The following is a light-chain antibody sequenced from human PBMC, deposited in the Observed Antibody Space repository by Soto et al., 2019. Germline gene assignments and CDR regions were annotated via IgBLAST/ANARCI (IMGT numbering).Light chain of an antibody. V-gene: IGKV1-5*01. Sequence: DIQMTQSPSTLSGSVGDRVAITCRASQSISSWLAWYQQKPGKAPKLLIYDAFSLESGVPSRFSGSGSGTEFTLTISSLQPDDFATYYCQQYNSYSGTFGQGTKVDIK. CDR1: QSISSW. CDR3: QQYNSYSGT. CDR2: DAF. J-gene: IGKJ1*01.